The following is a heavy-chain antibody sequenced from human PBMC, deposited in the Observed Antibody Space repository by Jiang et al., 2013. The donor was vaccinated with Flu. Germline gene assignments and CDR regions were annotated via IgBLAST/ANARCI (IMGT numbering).Heavy chain of an antibody. CDR2: ISSSSSYI. CDR3: ARGGYFDWLLFDG. Sequence: GLVKPGGSLRLSCAASGFTFSSYSMNWVRQAPGKGLEWVSSISSSSSYIYYADSVKGRFTISRDNAKNSLYLQMNSLRAEDTAVYYCARGGYFDWLLFDGWGQGTLVTVSS. J-gene: IGHJ4*02. V-gene: IGHV3-21*01. CDR1: GFTFSSYS. D-gene: IGHD3-9*01.